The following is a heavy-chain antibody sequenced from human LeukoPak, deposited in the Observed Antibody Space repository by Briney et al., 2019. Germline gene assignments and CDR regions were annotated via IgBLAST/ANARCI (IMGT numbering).Heavy chain of an antibody. D-gene: IGHD6-13*01. CDR1: GGSISSSSYY. CDR2: IYYSGST. Sequence: NPSETLSLTCTVSGGSISSSSYYWGWIRQPPGKGLEWIGTIYYSGSTYYNPSLKSRVTISVDTSKNQFSLKLSSVTAADTAVYYCASSSSWYRPFDYWXXXTLVTVSS. CDR3: ASSSSWYRPFDY. J-gene: IGHJ4*01. V-gene: IGHV4-39*07.